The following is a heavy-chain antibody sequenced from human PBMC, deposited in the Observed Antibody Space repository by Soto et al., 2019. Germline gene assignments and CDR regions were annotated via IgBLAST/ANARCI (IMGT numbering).Heavy chain of an antibody. CDR2: ISYDGSNK. Sequence: QVQLVESGGGVVQPGRSLRLSCAASGFTFSSYAMHWVRQAPGKGREWVAVISYDGSNKYYAESVKGRFTISRDNSKNTLELQMNSLRAEDTGVYYCARVRWAVRGVTAPLRRGMDVWCQGTTVTVSS. V-gene: IGHV3-30-3*01. CDR1: GFTFSSYA. D-gene: IGHD3-10*01. J-gene: IGHJ6*02. CDR3: ARVRWAVRGVTAPLRRGMDV.